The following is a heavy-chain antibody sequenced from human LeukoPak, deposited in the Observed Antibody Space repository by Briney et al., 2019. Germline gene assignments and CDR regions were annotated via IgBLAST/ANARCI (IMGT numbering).Heavy chain of an antibody. V-gene: IGHV1-18*01. CDR2: ISAYNGNT. D-gene: IGHD1-20*01. J-gene: IGHJ4*02. CDR1: GYTFTSYG. CDR3: ARDRGITGTGFWAY. Sequence: ASVKVSCKASGYTFTSYGISWVRQAPGQGLEWMGWISAYNGNTNYAQKLQGRVTMTTDTSTSTAYMELRSLRSDDTAVCYCARDRGITGTGFWAYWGQGTLVTVSS.